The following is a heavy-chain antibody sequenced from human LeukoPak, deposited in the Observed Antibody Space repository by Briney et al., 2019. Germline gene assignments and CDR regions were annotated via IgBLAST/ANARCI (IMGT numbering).Heavy chain of an antibody. D-gene: IGHD6-6*01. CDR3: AKGPIAARPSWYMDV. J-gene: IGHJ6*03. V-gene: IGHV3-23*01. CDR1: GFTFSSYA. CDR2: ISGSGGST. Sequence: PGGSLRLSCAASGFTFSSYAMSWVRQAPGKGLEGFSAISGSGGSTYYADSVKGRLTISRDNSKNTLYLQMNSLRAEDTAVYYCAKGPIAARPSWYMDVWGKGTTVTVSS.